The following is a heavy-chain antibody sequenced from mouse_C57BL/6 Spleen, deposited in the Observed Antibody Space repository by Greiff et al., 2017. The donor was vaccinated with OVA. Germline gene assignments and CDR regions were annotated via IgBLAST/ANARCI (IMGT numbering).Heavy chain of an antibody. V-gene: IGHV1-81*01. J-gene: IGHJ2*01. CDR3: ARGGYDYDGKDYFDY. D-gene: IGHD2-4*01. CDR2: IYPRSGNT. CDR1: GYTFTSYG. Sequence: VQRVESGAELARPGASVKLSCKASGYTFTSYGISWVKQRTGQGLEWIGEIYPRSGNTYYNEKFKGKATLTADKSSSTAYMELRSLTSEDSAVYFCARGGYDYDGKDYFDYWGQGTTLTVSS.